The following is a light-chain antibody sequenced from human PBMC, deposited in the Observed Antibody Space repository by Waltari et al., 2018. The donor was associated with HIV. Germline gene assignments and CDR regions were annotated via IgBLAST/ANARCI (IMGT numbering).Light chain of an antibody. CDR2: DNN. CDR1: NSTIGTNY. Sequence: QSVLTQPPSVSAAPGQKVTISCSASNSTIGTNYVSWYQQLPGTAPKLLIYDNNKRPSGIPDRFSGSKSGTSATLGITGLQTGDEADYYCGSWDSSLSSVVFGGGTKLTVL. J-gene: IGLJ2*01. V-gene: IGLV1-51*01. CDR3: GSWDSSLSSVV.